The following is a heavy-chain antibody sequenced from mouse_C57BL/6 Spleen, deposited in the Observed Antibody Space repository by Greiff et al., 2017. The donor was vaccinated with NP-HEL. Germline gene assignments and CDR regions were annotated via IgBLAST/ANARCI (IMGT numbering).Heavy chain of an antibody. CDR3: AREGNYYGSSEAY. J-gene: IGHJ3*01. CDR1: GYTFTSYG. CDR2: IYPRSGNT. D-gene: IGHD1-1*01. Sequence: QVQLQQSGAELARPGASVKLSCKASGYTFTSYGISWVKQRTGPGHEWIGEIYPRSGNTYYNEKFKGKATLTADKSSRTAYLELRSLTSEDSAVYFWAREGNYYGSSEAYWGQGTLVTVSA. V-gene: IGHV1-81*01.